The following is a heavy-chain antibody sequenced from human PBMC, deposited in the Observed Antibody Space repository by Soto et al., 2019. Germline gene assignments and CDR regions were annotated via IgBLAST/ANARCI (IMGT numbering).Heavy chain of an antibody. CDR2: VNLSGST. V-gene: IGHV4-34*01. Sequence: PSETLSLTCAVYGGSFSGYYWSWIRQPPGKGLEWIGVVNLSGSTNYNPSLKSRVTMSVDRSRNQFSLQLTSLTAADTAVYYCARHVRSGGYYDFWGQGNLVTVSS. J-gene: IGHJ4*02. CDR1: GGSFSGYY. CDR3: ARHVRSGGYYDF. D-gene: IGHD3-3*02.